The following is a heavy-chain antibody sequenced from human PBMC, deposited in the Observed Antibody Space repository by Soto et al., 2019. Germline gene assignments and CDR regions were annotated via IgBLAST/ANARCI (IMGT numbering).Heavy chain of an antibody. CDR1: GGTFSSYA. CDR2: IIPIFGTA. Sequence: QVQLVQSGAEVKKPGSSVKVSCKASGGTFSSYAISWVRQAPGQGLEWMGGIIPIFGTANYAQKFQGRVTITADESTSTAYMELSSLRSEDTAVYYCAGAGVRGYSGYVGWEKIDYWGQGTLVTVSS. V-gene: IGHV1-69*01. CDR3: AGAGVRGYSGYVGWEKIDY. J-gene: IGHJ4*02. D-gene: IGHD5-12*01.